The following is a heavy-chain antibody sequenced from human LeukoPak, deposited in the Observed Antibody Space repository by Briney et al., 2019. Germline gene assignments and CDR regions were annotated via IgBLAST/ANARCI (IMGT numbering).Heavy chain of an antibody. V-gene: IGHV4-59*01. J-gene: IGHJ4*02. CDR2: IYYSGST. CDR3: ARVRNGCSGGSCYSGPRSYYFDY. D-gene: IGHD2-15*01. Sequence: SETLSLTCTVSGGSISSYYWSWIRQPPGKGLEWIGHIYYSGSTNYNPSLKSRVTISVDTSKNQFSLKLSSVTAADTAVYYCARVRNGCSGGSCYSGPRSYYFDYWGQGTLVTVSS. CDR1: GGSISSYY.